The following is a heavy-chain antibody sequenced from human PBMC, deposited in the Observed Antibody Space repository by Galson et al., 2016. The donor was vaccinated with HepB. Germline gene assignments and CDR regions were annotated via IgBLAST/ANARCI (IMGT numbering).Heavy chain of an antibody. CDR1: GFTFSTYS. D-gene: IGHD1-7*01. V-gene: IGHV3-21*01. J-gene: IGHJ4*02. CDR3: ARLQRGLELHSVVDY. CDR2: ISSSGSFI. Sequence: SLRLSCAASGFTFSTYSMTWVRQAPGKGLQCVSSISSSGSFISYADSVKGRFTISRDNAKNSLYLQMNSLRVEDTAVYYCARLQRGLELHSVVDYWGQGSLVAVSS.